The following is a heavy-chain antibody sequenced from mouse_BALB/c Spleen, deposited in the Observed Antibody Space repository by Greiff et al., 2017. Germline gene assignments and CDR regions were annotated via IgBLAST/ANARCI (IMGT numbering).Heavy chain of an antibody. J-gene: IGHJ1*01. Sequence: EVMLVESGGGLVKPGGSLKLSCAASGFTFSSYAMSWVRQTPEKRLEWVASISSGGSTYYPDSVKGRFTISRDNARNILYLQMSSLRSEDTAMYYCARGGYGNYWYFDVWGAGTTVTVSS. CDR2: ISSGGST. CDR1: GFTFSSYA. D-gene: IGHD2-1*01. CDR3: ARGGYGNYWYFDV. V-gene: IGHV5-6-5*01.